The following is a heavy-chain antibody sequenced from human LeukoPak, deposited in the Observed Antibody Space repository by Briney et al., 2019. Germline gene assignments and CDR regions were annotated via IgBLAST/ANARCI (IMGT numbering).Heavy chain of an antibody. CDR3: AGANYYGSGSNPRFYGMDV. Sequence: PGGSLRLSCAASGFTFSSYAMSWVRQAPGRGLEWVSAISGSGGSTYYADSVKGRFTISRDNSKNTLYLQMNSLRAEDTAVYYCAGANYYGSGSNPRFYGMDVWGQGTTVTVSS. D-gene: IGHD3-10*01. J-gene: IGHJ6*02. CDR2: ISGSGGST. V-gene: IGHV3-23*01. CDR1: GFTFSSYA.